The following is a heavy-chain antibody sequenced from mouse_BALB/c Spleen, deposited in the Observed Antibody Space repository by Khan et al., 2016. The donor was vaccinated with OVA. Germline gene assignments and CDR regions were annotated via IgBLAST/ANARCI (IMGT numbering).Heavy chain of an antibody. D-gene: IGHD4-1*01. CDR2: IDPANGNT. CDR1: GFNIKDTY. J-gene: IGHJ4*01. CDR3: ARCWDYAMDY. Sequence: EVQLQESGAELVKPGASVKLSCTASGFNIKDTYMHWVKQRPEQGLEWIGRIDPANGNTKYDPKFQGKATITVDTSSNTAYLQLSSLTSEDTAVYYCARCWDYAMDYWGQGTSVTVSS. V-gene: IGHV14-3*02.